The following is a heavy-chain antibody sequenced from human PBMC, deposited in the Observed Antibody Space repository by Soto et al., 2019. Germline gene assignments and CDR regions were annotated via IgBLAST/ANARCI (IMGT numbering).Heavy chain of an antibody. V-gene: IGHV1-18*01. D-gene: IGHD2-15*01. CDR1: GYTFTSYG. J-gene: IGHJ6*02. CDR3: ARDGYCSGGSCDHDYYGMDV. Sequence: QVQLVQSGAEVKKPGASVKVSCKASGYTFTSYGISWVRQAPGQGLEWVGWISAYNGNTNYAQKLQGRVTMTTDTSTSTAYMELRSLRSDDTAVYYCARDGYCSGGSCDHDYYGMDVWGQGTTVTVSS. CDR2: ISAYNGNT.